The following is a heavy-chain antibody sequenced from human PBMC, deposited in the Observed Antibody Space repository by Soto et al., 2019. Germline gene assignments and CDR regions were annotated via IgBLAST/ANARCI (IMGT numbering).Heavy chain of an antibody. CDR2: INAGNGIA. Sequence: ASVKVSCMASGYTFTSYAMHWVRQAPGQRLEWMGWINAGNGIANYAQKFQGRVTITADKSTSTAYMELSSLRSEDTAVYYCATHYYDSSGYYYLGGGLRNEFPPGYYYYYGMDVWGQGTTVTVSS. CDR1: GYTFTSYA. CDR3: ATHYYDSSGYYYLGGGLRNEFPPGYYYYYGMDV. D-gene: IGHD3-22*01. J-gene: IGHJ6*02. V-gene: IGHV1-3*01.